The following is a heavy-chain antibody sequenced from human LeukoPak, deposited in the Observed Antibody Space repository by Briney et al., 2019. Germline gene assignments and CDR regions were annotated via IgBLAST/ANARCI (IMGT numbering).Heavy chain of an antibody. J-gene: IGHJ4*02. CDR1: GFTFSSHT. V-gene: IGHV3-21*04. CDR3: AKFRKMSRVVVAAAYFDY. D-gene: IGHD2-15*01. Sequence: GGSLRLSCEGSGFTFSSHTINWVRQAPGKGLEWVSSISRSSTYVFYADSLEGRFTISRDNSKNTLYLQMSSLRAEDTAVYYCAKFRKMSRVVVAAAYFDYWGQGTLVTVSS. CDR2: ISRSSTYV.